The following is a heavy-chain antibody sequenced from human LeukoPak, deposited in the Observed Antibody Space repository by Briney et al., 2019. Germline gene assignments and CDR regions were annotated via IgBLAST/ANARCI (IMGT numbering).Heavy chain of an antibody. CDR2: MSFDGSNK. D-gene: IGHD2-2*01. CDR1: GFAFSNYV. Sequence: GGSLRLSCAASGFAFSNYVMHWVRQAPGKGLEWVAIMSFDGSNKYYRDSVKGRFTISRDNSKNTLYLQMNSLRAEDTAVYYCAKSGCSSTNCYVISWGQGTLVTVSS. CDR3: AKSGCSSTNCYVIS. V-gene: IGHV3-30*18. J-gene: IGHJ5*02.